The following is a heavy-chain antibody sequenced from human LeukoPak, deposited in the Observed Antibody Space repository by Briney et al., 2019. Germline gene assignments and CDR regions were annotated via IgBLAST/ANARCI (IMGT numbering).Heavy chain of an antibody. Sequence: SETLSLTCTVSGGSISSYYWSWIRQPPGKGLEWIGYIYYSGSTNYNPSLKSRVTISVDTSKNQFSLKLSSVTAADTAVYYCARVGKAARPDYWGQGTLVTVSS. D-gene: IGHD6-6*01. CDR3: ARVGKAARPDY. V-gene: IGHV4-59*08. CDR2: IYYSGST. CDR1: GGSISSYY. J-gene: IGHJ4*02.